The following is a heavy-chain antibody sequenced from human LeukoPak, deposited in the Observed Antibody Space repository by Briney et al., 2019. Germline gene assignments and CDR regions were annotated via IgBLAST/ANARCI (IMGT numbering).Heavy chain of an antibody. D-gene: IGHD1-26*01. Sequence: SETLSLTCTVSGGSISSGGYYWSWIRQHPGKGLEWIVYIYYSGSTYYNPSLKSRVTISVDTSKNQFSLKLSSVTAADTAVYYCARGRGSSSMGYFDYWGQGTLVTVSS. CDR1: GGSISSGGYY. CDR3: ARGRGSSSMGYFDY. J-gene: IGHJ4*02. V-gene: IGHV4-31*03. CDR2: IYYSGST.